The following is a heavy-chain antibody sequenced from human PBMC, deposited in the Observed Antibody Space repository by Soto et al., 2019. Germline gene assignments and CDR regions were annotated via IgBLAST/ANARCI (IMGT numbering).Heavy chain of an antibody. V-gene: IGHV3-23*01. J-gene: IGHJ4*02. Sequence: GGSLRLSCAASGFTFNNYALSWVRQAPGKGLEWVSTISGSDGKTFYADAVKGRFSISRDTSQNTLYLQMNSLGADDTAIYYCARWSYLDYWGQGTRVTVSS. CDR2: ISGSDGKT. CDR3: ARWSYLDY. CDR1: GFTFNNYA. D-gene: IGHD3-3*01.